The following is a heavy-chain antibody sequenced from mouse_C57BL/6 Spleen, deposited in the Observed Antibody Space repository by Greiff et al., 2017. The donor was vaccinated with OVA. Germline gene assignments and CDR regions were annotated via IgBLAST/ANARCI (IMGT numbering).Heavy chain of an antibody. J-gene: IGHJ4*01. Sequence: LVESGPELVKPGASVKISCKASGYAFSSSWMNWVKQRPGKGLEWIGRIYPGDGDTNYNGKFKGKATLTADKSSSTAYMQLSSLTSEDSAVYFCARDYSNYDAMDYWGQGTSVTVSS. CDR1: GYAFSSSW. D-gene: IGHD2-5*01. CDR3: ARDYSNYDAMDY. CDR2: IYPGDGDT. V-gene: IGHV1-82*01.